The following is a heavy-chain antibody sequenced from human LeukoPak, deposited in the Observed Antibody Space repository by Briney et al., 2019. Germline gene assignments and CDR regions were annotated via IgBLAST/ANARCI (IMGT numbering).Heavy chain of an antibody. CDR1: GGSFSGYY. V-gene: IGHV4-34*01. CDR3: ARGGDGVYYGMDV. Sequence: SETLSLTCAVYGGSFSGYYWSWIRQPPGNGLEWIGEINHSGSTNYNPSLKSRVTISVDTSKNQFSLKLSSVTAADTAVYYCARGGDGVYYGMDVWGQGTTVTVSS. D-gene: IGHD3-16*01. CDR2: INHSGST. J-gene: IGHJ6*02.